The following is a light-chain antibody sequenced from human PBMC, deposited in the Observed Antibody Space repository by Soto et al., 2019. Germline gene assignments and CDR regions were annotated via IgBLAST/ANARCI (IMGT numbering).Light chain of an antibody. Sequence: QSVLTQPASVSGSPGQSITISCTGTSSDVGGYNYVSWYQQHPGKGPKLMIYEVSNRPSGVFNRFSGSKSGNTATLTISGLQDEEEADYYCSSYTSTTTRVFGTGTKVTV. CDR1: SSDVGGYNY. CDR3: SSYTSTTTRV. V-gene: IGLV2-14*01. CDR2: EVS. J-gene: IGLJ1*01.